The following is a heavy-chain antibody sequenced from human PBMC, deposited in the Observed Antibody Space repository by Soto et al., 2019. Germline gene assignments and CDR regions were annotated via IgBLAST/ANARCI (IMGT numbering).Heavy chain of an antibody. CDR3: AREAVVRGVNFDY. J-gene: IGHJ4*02. CDR2: IIPIFNTP. Sequence: QVQLVQSGAEVKKPGSSVKVSCKASGGSFSSSAFYWVRQAPGQGLEWMGGIIPIFNTPNYAQKFQGRVTITADESTATTYMDLSGLRSDDTAVYYCAREAVVRGVNFDYWGQGILVTVSS. D-gene: IGHD3-10*01. CDR1: GGSFSSSA. V-gene: IGHV1-69*01.